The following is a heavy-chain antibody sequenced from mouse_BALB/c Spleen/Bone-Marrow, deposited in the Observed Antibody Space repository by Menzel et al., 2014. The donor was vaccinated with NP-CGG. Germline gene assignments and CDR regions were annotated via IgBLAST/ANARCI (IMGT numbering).Heavy chain of an antibody. D-gene: IGHD1-1*01. CDR1: GYTFTSYT. CDR2: IDPSSGYT. J-gene: IGHJ2*01. CDR3: ARRYYGSTFDY. Sequence: VHLVESGAELARPGASVKMSCKASGYTFTSYTMHWVKQRPGQGLEWIGYIDPSSGYTNCNQKFKDKATLTADESSSTAYMQLSSLTSEDSAVYYCARRYYGSTFDYWGQGTTLTVSS. V-gene: IGHV1-4*01.